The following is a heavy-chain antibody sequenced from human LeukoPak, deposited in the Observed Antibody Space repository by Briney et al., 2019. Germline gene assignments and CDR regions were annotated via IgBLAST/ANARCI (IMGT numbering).Heavy chain of an antibody. CDR1: GFTFSSYG. J-gene: IGHJ4*02. D-gene: IGHD3-22*01. CDR2: ISGSGGST. Sequence: PGGSLRLSCAASGFTFSSYGMSWVRQAPGKGLEWVSAISGSGGSTYYADSVKGRFTISRDNSKNTLYLQMNSLRAEDTAVYYCAKDSGNYYDSSGFRYWGQGTLVTVSS. CDR3: AKDSGNYYDSSGFRY. V-gene: IGHV3-23*01.